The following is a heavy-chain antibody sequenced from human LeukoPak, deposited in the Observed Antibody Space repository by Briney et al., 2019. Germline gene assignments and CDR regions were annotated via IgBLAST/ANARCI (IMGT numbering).Heavy chain of an antibody. Sequence: ASVKVSCKASGYTFTSYYMHWVRQAPGQGLEWMGMIYPRDGSTSYAQNFQGRVTVTRDTSTTTVRMELRGLRSEDTAVYYCARDQEGFDYWGQGTVVTVSS. J-gene: IGHJ4*02. CDR1: GYTFTSYY. CDR3: ARDQEGFDY. CDR2: IYPRDGST. V-gene: IGHV1-46*01.